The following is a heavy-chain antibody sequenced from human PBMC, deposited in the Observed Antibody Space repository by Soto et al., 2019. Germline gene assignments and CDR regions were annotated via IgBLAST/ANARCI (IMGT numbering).Heavy chain of an antibody. D-gene: IGHD3-22*01. CDR2: ISYDGSNK. V-gene: IGHV3-30*18. J-gene: IGHJ6*02. CDR3: AKGAKYYYDSSGYSRREVGYYYYGMDV. CDR1: GFTFSSYG. Sequence: GGSLRLSCAASGFTFSSYGMHWVRQAPGKGLEWVAVISYDGSNKYYADSVKGRFTISRDNSKNTRYLQMNSMRAEDTAVYYCAKGAKYYYDSSGYSRREVGYYYYGMDVWGQGTTVTVSS.